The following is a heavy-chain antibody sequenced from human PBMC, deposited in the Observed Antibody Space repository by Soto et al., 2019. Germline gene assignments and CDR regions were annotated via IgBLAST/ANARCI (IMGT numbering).Heavy chain of an antibody. Sequence: PGGSLRLSCAASGITFTGYTMNWVRQAPGKGLEWVSSISTSSGYIYYADSVKGRFTISRDNADKSLSLQMNSLRAEDTAVYYCARVIYGSFDYWGQGTLVTVSS. CDR2: ISTSSGYI. J-gene: IGHJ4*02. CDR1: GITFTGYT. D-gene: IGHD3-10*01. V-gene: IGHV3-21*01. CDR3: ARVIYGSFDY.